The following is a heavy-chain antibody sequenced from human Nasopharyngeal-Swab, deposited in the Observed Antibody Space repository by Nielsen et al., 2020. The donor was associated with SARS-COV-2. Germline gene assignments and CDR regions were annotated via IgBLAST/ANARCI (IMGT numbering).Heavy chain of an antibody. CDR2: IGTARDT. Sequence: GGSLRLSCAASGFTFTDYDLHWVRQVPGKGLEWVSAIGTARDTYYADSVKGRFTISRESAKNSFYLQMDGLGAGDTAVYYCARGGTYYDDSGYYYFDYWGLGTLVTVSS. J-gene: IGHJ4*02. V-gene: IGHV3-13*02. CDR1: GFTFTDYD. D-gene: IGHD3-22*01. CDR3: ARGGTYYDDSGYYYFDY.